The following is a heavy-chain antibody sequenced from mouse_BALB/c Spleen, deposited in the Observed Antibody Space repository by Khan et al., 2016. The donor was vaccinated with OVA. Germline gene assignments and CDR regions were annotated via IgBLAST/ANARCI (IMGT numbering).Heavy chain of an antibody. CDR3: AKSVTITTVVATDFDY. CDR2: ISYSGRT. J-gene: IGHJ2*01. Sequence: EVQLQESGPGLVKPSQSLSLTCTVTGYSITSDYAWNWIRQFPGNKLEWMAYISYSGRTSYNPSLKSRLSITRDTSKNQFFLQLNSGPPENTATYYCAKSVTITTVVATDFDYWGQGTTLTVSS. V-gene: IGHV3-2*02. D-gene: IGHD1-1*01. CDR1: GYSITSDYA.